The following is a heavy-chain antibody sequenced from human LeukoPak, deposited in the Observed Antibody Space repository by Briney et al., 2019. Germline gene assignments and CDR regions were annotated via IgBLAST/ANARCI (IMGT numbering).Heavy chain of an antibody. D-gene: IGHD6-19*01. CDR3: ARVRYSSGWYSDY. CDR1: GFTFSTYW. CDR2: INSDGSTT. Sequence: GGSLRLSCAASGFTFSTYWMHWVRRAPGKGLVWFSRINSDGSTTTYADSVKGRFTISRDNAKNTLYLQMNSLSAEDTAVYYCARVRYSSGWYSDYWGQGTLVTVSS. V-gene: IGHV3-74*01. J-gene: IGHJ4*02.